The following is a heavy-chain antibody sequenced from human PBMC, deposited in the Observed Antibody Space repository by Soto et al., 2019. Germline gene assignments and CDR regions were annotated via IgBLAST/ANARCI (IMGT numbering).Heavy chain of an antibody. CDR2: IIPIFGTA. V-gene: IGHV1-69*06. Sequence: GASVKVSCKASGGTFSSYAISWVRRAPGQGLEWMGGIIPIFGTANYAQKFQGRVTITADKSTSTAYMELSSLRSEDTAVYYCATTGYCGGDCYPYYYYYGMDVWGQGTTGTVSS. CDR3: ATTGYCGGDCYPYYYYYGMDV. D-gene: IGHD2-21*02. J-gene: IGHJ6*02. CDR1: GGTFSSYA.